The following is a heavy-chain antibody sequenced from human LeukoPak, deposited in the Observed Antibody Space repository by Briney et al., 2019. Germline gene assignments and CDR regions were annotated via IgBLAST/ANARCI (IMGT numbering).Heavy chain of an antibody. Sequence: GGSLRLSCAASGFTLSHYAMHWVRQAPGKGLEWVAVISYDGSHQYSADSVKGRLTISRDNSRHTLYLQMNSLRPEDTAVYYCARARNGTLKYWGQGTLVTVSS. D-gene: IGHD1-26*01. CDR3: ARARNGTLKY. J-gene: IGHJ4*02. V-gene: IGHV3-30*01. CDR2: ISYDGSHQ. CDR1: GFTLSHYA.